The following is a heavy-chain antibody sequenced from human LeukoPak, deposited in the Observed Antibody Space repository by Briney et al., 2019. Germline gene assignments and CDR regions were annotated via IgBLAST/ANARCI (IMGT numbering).Heavy chain of an antibody. CDR3: AGGGATTYSGDY. CDR1: GYTFTNYA. Sequence: ASVTVSYKASGYTFTNYAMHWVRQPPGQGRAGMGWINAGNGNTKYSQKLQDRVTITRDTSARTPNMVLSRLRSEDTAVCYCAGGGATTYSGDYWGQGTLVTVSS. D-gene: IGHD5-12*01. J-gene: IGHJ4*02. V-gene: IGHV1-3*01. CDR2: INAGNGNT.